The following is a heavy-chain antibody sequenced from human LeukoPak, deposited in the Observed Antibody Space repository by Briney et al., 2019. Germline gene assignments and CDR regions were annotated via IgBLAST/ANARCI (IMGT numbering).Heavy chain of an antibody. Sequence: GGSLRVSCAASGFTFSTYWMSWVRQAPGKGLEWVANIKKDGSEKYYMDSVKGRFTISRDNAENSLYLQMNSLRAEDTAVYYCAREGVHCSGRSCLKAYWGQGTQVTASS. D-gene: IGHD2-15*01. CDR3: AREGVHCSGRSCLKAY. CDR2: IKKDGSEK. J-gene: IGHJ4*02. CDR1: GFTFSTYW. V-gene: IGHV3-7*03.